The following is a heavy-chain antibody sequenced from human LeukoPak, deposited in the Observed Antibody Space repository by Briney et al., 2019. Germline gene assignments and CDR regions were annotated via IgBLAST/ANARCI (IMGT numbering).Heavy chain of an antibody. CDR1: GGSMNGYF. D-gene: IGHD6-13*01. J-gene: IGHJ5*01. Sequence: SETLSLTCTVSGGSMNGYFWTWIRQSPGKGLEWIAYMYYSGSANYNPSFESRVTISVYTSRNQFSLDLRSVTAADTAVYYCARAPQGSSWSAWFDSWGQGTLVTVSS. CDR2: MYYSGSA. V-gene: IGHV4-59*01. CDR3: ARAPQGSSWSAWFDS.